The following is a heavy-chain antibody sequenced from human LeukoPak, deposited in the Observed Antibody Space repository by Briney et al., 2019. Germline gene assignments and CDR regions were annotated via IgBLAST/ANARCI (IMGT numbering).Heavy chain of an antibody. CDR1: GGTFSSYA. D-gene: IGHD1-26*01. J-gene: IGHJ4*02. CDR2: IIPIFGTA. CDR3: ARLESRLVGATPGY. V-gene: IGHV1-69*13. Sequence: SVKVSCKASGGTFSSYAISWVRQAPGQGLEWMGGIIPIFGTANYAQKFQGRVTITADESTSTAYMELSSLRSEDTAVYYCARLESRLVGATPGYWGQGTLVTVSS.